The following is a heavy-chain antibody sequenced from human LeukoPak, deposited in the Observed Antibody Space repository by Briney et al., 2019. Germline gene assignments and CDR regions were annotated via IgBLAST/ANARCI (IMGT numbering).Heavy chain of an antibody. CDR2: IYYSGST. CDR1: GGSISSYY. J-gene: IGHJ4*02. V-gene: IGHV4-59*01. Sequence: SETLSLTCTVSGGSISSYYWSWIRQPPGKGLEWVGYIYYSGSTNYNPSLKSRVTISVDTSKNQFSLKLSSVTAADTAVYYCARGGILSFDYWGQGTLVTVSS. D-gene: IGHD2-15*01. CDR3: ARGGILSFDY.